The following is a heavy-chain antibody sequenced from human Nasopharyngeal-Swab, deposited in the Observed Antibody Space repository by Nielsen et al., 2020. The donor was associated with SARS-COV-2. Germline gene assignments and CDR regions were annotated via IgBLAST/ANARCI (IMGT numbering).Heavy chain of an antibody. CDR2: IYYSGST. CDR3: ARDYYGSGARSLDA. CDR1: GCSISSGGYY. Sequence: SETLSLTCTVSGCSISSGGYYWSWIRQHPGKGLEWIGYIYYSGSTYYNPSLKSRVTISVDTSKNQFSLKLSSVTAADTAVYYCARDYYGSGARSLDAWGQGTTVTVSS. D-gene: IGHD3-10*01. V-gene: IGHV4-31*03. J-gene: IGHJ6*02.